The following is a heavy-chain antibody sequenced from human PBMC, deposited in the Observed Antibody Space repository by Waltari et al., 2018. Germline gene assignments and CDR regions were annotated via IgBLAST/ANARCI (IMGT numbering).Heavy chain of an antibody. Sequence: EVQLVQSGAEVKKPGATVKIPCKASGYTFTDYYLHWVQQAPGKGLEWMGRVDPEDGETIYAEKFQGRVTITADTSTDTAYMELSSLRSEDTAVYYCAMGAPPRHRDYWGQGTLVTVSS. J-gene: IGHJ4*02. D-gene: IGHD3-16*01. CDR1: GYTFTDYY. V-gene: IGHV1-69-2*01. CDR2: VDPEDGET. CDR3: AMGAPPRHRDY.